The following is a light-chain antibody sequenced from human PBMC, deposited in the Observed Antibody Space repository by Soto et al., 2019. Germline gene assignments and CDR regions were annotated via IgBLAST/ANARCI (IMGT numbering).Light chain of an antibody. CDR1: QSVSSRS. Sequence: EIVLTQSPGTLSLSPGERATLSCRASQSVSSRSLAWYQQKPGQAPRLLISDASNRAADIPDRFSGSGSGTDFTLTINRLEPEDFAVYYCQQYAGSPRTFGQRTKVDIK. J-gene: IGKJ1*01. V-gene: IGKV3-20*01. CDR3: QQYAGSPRT. CDR2: DAS.